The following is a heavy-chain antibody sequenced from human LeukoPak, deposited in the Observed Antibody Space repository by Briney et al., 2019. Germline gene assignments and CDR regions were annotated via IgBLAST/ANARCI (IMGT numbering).Heavy chain of an antibody. J-gene: IGHJ3*02. CDR3: ARTPPNWSSNAFDI. Sequence: SETLSLTCAVYGGSFSGYYRSWIRQPPGKGLEWIGSIYYSGSTYYNPSLKSRVTISVDTSKNQFSLKLSSVTAADTAVYYCARTPPNWSSNAFDIWGQGTMVTVSS. CDR2: IYYSGST. CDR1: GGSFSGYY. V-gene: IGHV4-34*01. D-gene: IGHD1-20*01.